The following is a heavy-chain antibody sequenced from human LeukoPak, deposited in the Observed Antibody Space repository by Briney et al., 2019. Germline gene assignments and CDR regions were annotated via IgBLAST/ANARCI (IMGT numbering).Heavy chain of an antibody. CDR3: ARVGATTPFIRYNWFDP. V-gene: IGHV3-30*02. J-gene: IGHJ5*02. Sequence: GGSLRLSCAASGFTFSSYGMHWVRQAPGKGLEWVAFIRYDGSNKYYADSVKGRFTISRDNAKNSLYLQMNSLRAEDTAVYYCARVGATTPFIRYNWFDPWGQGTLVTVSS. CDR1: GFTFSSYG. D-gene: IGHD1-26*01. CDR2: IRYDGSNK.